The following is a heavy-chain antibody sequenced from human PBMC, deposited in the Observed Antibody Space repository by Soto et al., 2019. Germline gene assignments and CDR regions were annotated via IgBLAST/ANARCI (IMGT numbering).Heavy chain of an antibody. Sequence: EVQLLESGGGLVQPGGSLRLSCAASGFTFSSYAMSWVRQAPGKGLEWVSAISGSGGSTYYADSVKGRFTISRDNSKNTLYLQMNSLRAEDTAVYYCAKDQGSSSWYKREFDYWGQGTLVTVSS. CDR1: GFTFSSYA. CDR3: AKDQGSSSWYKREFDY. V-gene: IGHV3-23*01. D-gene: IGHD6-13*01. J-gene: IGHJ4*02. CDR2: ISGSGGST.